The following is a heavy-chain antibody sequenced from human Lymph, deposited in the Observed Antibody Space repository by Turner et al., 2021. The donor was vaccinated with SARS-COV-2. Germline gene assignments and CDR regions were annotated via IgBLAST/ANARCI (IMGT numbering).Heavy chain of an antibody. CDR3: AGDSPYCSCSSCYDP. J-gene: IGHJ5*02. V-gene: IGHV1-69*10. D-gene: IGHD2-2*01. CDR1: GGTFSSYA. Sequence: QVQLVQSGAEVKKPGSSVKVSCKASGGTFSSYAITWVRQAPGQGLEWMVGIIPILAIANYAQKFQGRVTITADKSTSTAYMELSSLRSEDTAVYYCAGDSPYCSCSSCYDPWGQGTLVTVSS. CDR2: IIPILAIA.